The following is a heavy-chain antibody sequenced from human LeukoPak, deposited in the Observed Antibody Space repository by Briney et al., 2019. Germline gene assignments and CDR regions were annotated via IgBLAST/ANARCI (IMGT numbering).Heavy chain of an antibody. V-gene: IGHV1-2*04. CDR3: MRGDGTSWFPY. Sequence: ASVKVSCKASGYGFTRNYLHWARQAPGQGLEWMAWINPNTGDTNYAQKFQGWVTMTRDTSISTAYMELSRLKSDDTAVYYCMRGDGTSWFPYWGQGTLVTVSS. CDR2: INPNTGDT. J-gene: IGHJ4*02. CDR1: GYGFTRNY. D-gene: IGHD5-24*01.